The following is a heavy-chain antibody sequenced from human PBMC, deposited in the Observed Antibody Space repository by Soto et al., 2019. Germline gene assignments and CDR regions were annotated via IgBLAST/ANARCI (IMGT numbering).Heavy chain of an antibody. CDR1: GFTFSSYT. Sequence: EVQLVESGGGLVKPGGSLRLSCAASGFTFSSYTMDWVRQAPGKGLEWVSSISRTSNNIYYVDSVKGRFTMSRDNAKNSLYRQLNSLRDEDTAVYYCARADRSGWTYPGYWGPGTLVTVSS. CDR2: ISRTSNNI. CDR3: ARADRSGWTYPGY. V-gene: IGHV3-21*01. D-gene: IGHD6-19*01. J-gene: IGHJ4*02.